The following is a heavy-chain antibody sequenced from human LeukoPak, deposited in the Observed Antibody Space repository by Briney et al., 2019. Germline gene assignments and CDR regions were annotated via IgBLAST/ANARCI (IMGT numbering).Heavy chain of an antibody. J-gene: IGHJ4*02. CDR1: GFTFSSYA. Sequence: GGSLRLSCAASGFTFSSYAMSWVRQAPGKGLEWVAFIWYDGSNKYYTDSVKGRFTISRDNSKNTLYLQMNSLRAEDTAVYYCAGDRATSYFDYWGQGALVTISS. CDR3: AGDRATSYFDY. V-gene: IGHV3-33*08. CDR2: IWYDGSNK. D-gene: IGHD1-26*01.